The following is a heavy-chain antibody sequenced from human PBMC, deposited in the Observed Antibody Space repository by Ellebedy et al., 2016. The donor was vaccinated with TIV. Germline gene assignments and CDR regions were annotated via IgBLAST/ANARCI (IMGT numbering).Heavy chain of an antibody. CDR1: GFSLSTSGMC. D-gene: IGHD6-19*01. Sequence: SGPTLVKPTQTLTLTCTFSGFSLSTSGMCVSWIRQPPGKALEWLARIAWDDDKYYSTSLKTRLTISKDTSKNQVVLTMTNMDPVDTATYYCARSIAVAGPFDYWGQGTLVTVSS. CDR3: ARSIAVAGPFDY. J-gene: IGHJ4*02. CDR2: IAWDDDK. V-gene: IGHV2-70*11.